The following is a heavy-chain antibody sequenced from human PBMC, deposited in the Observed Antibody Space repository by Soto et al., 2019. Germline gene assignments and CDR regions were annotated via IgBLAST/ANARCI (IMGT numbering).Heavy chain of an antibody. J-gene: IGHJ4*02. CDR1: GGSRRNYF. CDR3: AAGEASSRNLAPYYLDF. CDR2: IHYSGTT. V-gene: IGHV4-59*01. Sequence: SETLSLTCTVSGGSRRNYFWTWIRQPPGKGLEWIGYIHYSGTTSFFPSYNPSLRSRVTISEDTSKNQFSLKLLSVTTADTAVYFCAAGEASSRNLAPYYLDFWGQGTLVTVSS. D-gene: IGHD6-13*01.